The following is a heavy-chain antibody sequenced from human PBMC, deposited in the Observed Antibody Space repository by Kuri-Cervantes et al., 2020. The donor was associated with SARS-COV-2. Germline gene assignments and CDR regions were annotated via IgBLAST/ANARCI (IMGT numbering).Heavy chain of an antibody. D-gene: IGHD2-21*01. CDR2: ISAYNDNT. CDR3: ATDLLSCARWCMDV. J-gene: IGHJ6*03. CDR1: GYPFTTYG. Sequence: ASVKVSCKASGYPFTTYGISWVRQAPGQGLEWMGWISAYNDNTNYAQNLQGRVTMTTDTSTNTAYMELRSLRSDDTAVYYCATDLLSCARWCMDVWGKGTTVTVSS. V-gene: IGHV1-18*01.